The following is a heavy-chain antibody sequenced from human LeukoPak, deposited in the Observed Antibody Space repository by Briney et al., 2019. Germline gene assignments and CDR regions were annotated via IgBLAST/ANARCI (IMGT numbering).Heavy chain of an antibody. J-gene: IGHJ5*02. D-gene: IGHD1-7*01. CDR1: GFTVSSNH. V-gene: IGHV3-53*01. Sequence: GGSLRLSCAASGFTVSSNHMSWVRQAPGKGLEWVSVIYSGGSTDYADSVKGRFTISRDNAKNSLYLQMNSLRAEDTAVYYCARYATGTTWFDPWGQGTLVTVSS. CDR3: ARYATGTTWFDP. CDR2: IYSGGST.